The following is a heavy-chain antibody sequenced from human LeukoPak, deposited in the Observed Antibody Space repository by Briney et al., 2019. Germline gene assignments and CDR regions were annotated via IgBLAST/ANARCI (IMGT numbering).Heavy chain of an antibody. J-gene: IGHJ4*02. CDR3: AKDIEAGTAGFSFDY. D-gene: IGHD2-21*02. CDR1: GFTVSSNY. Sequence: GGSLRLSCAASGFTVSSNYMSWVRQAPGKGLEWVSLIYSGGSTYYAASVKGRFTISRDNSKNSLSLQMNSLRTEDTALYYCAKDIEAGTAGFSFDYWGQGTLVAVSS. CDR2: IYSGGST. V-gene: IGHV3-53*05.